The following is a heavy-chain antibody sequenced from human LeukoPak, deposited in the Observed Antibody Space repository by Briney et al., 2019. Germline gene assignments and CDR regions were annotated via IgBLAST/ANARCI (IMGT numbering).Heavy chain of an antibody. D-gene: IGHD2/OR15-2a*01. V-gene: IGHV4-59*08. CDR3: AGHHPRNTVDF. Sequence: SSETLSLTRTVSGGSISSYYWSWIRQPPGKGLEWIAYISDIGSINYNPSLKSRVTISLDTSKNQFSLKLSSVTAADTAVYYCAGHHPRNTVDFWGQGTLVTVSS. CDR1: GGSISSYY. J-gene: IGHJ4*02. CDR2: ISDIGSI.